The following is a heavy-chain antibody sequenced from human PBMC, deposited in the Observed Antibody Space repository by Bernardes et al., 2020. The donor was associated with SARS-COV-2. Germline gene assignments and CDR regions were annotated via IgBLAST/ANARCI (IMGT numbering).Heavy chain of an antibody. CDR2: IYYSGST. CDR3: ARHNAPSPYDFWSGYYSSSDAFDI. D-gene: IGHD3-3*01. Sequence: SETLSLTCTVSGGSISSYYWSWIRQPPGKGLEWIGYIYYSGSTNYNPSLKSRVTISVDTSKNQFSLKLSSVTAADTAVYYCARHNAPSPYDFWSGYYSSSDAFDIWGQGTMVTVSS. J-gene: IGHJ3*02. V-gene: IGHV4-59*08. CDR1: GGSISSYY.